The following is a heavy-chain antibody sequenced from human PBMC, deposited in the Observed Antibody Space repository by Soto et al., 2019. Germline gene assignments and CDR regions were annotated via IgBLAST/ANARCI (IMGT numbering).Heavy chain of an antibody. CDR1: GFTFSSYA. V-gene: IGHV3-23*01. Sequence: GGSLRLSCAASGFTFSSYAMSWLRQAPGKGLEWVSAISGSAGSTYYADSVKGRFTISRVNSKNTLYLQMNSLRAEDTAVYYCAKARSTYYYYYGMDVWGQGTTVTVSS. D-gene: IGHD4-4*01. J-gene: IGHJ6*02. CDR2: ISGSAGST. CDR3: AKARSTYYYYYGMDV.